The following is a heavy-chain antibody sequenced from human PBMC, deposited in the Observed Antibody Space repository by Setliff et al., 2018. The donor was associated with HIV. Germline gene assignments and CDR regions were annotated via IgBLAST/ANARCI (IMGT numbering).Heavy chain of an antibody. D-gene: IGHD3-22*01. CDR2: ITGGFA. Sequence: GGSLRLSCAASGFTFSNYDMHWVRQAPGKGLEWISGITGGFAYFANSVRGRFSLSKDDSKDTLYLQMTSLKVDDTAIYYCAKDLSVRDSALKGVLDVWGRGTMVTVSS. CDR3: AKDLSVRDSALKGVLDV. CDR1: GFTFSNYD. J-gene: IGHJ3*01. V-gene: IGHV3-NL1*01.